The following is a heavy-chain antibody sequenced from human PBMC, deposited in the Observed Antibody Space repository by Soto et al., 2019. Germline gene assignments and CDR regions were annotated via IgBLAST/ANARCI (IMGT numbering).Heavy chain of an antibody. V-gene: IGHV3-30*18. CDR1: GFTFSSYG. J-gene: IGHJ3*02. Sequence: GGSLRLSCAASGFTFSSYGMHWVRQAPGKGLEWVAVISYDGSNKYYADSVKGRFTISRDNSKNTLYLQMNSLRAEDTAVYYCAKAHPGYSSGRRNAFDIWGRGTMVTVSS. CDR3: AKAHPGYSSGRRNAFDI. CDR2: ISYDGSNK. D-gene: IGHD6-19*01.